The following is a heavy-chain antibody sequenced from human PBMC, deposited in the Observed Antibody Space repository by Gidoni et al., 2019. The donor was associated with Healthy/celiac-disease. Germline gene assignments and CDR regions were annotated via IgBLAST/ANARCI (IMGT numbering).Heavy chain of an antibody. V-gene: IGHV3-23*01. CDR3: AKDTVGRVGATPPDY. CDR1: GFPFTCYA. Sequence: EVQLLESGGGLVQPGGSLRLPCSASGFPFTCYAMSWVRQAPGKGLEWVSAISGSGGSTYYADSVKGRFTISRDNSKNTLYLQMNSLRAEDTAVYYCAKDTVGRVGATPPDYWGQGTLDTVSS. D-gene: IGHD1-26*01. J-gene: IGHJ4*02. CDR2: ISGSGGST.